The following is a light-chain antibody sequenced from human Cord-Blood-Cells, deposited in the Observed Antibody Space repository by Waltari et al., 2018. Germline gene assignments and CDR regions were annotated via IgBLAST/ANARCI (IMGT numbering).Light chain of an antibody. CDR2: GAS. CDR1: QSVSSSY. Sequence: EIVLTQSPGTLSLSPGERATLSCRASQSVSSSYLAWYQQKPGQAPRLLIDGASSRATGIPDMWSGSWSGTDFTLTISRLEPEDFAVYYCKQYGSSPITFGQGTRLEIK. CDR3: KQYGSSPIT. J-gene: IGKJ5*01. V-gene: IGKV3-20*01.